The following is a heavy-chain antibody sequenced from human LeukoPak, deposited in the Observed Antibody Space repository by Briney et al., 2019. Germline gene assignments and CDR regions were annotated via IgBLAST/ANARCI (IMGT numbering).Heavy chain of an antibody. Sequence: ASVKVSCKASGYTFTGYYIHWVRQAPGQGLEWMGWINPNNGGTNYAQNFQGRVTMTRDTSISTAYMELSRLRSDDTAVYFCARGPGYTSSWFEGNWFDPWGQGTLVTVSS. CDR1: GYTFTGYY. D-gene: IGHD6-13*01. J-gene: IGHJ5*02. CDR3: ARGPGYTSSWFEGNWFDP. V-gene: IGHV1-2*02. CDR2: INPNNGGT.